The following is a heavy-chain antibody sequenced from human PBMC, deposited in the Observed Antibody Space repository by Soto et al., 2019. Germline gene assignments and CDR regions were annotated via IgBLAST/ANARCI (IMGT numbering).Heavy chain of an antibody. J-gene: IGHJ4*02. Sequence: QVQLVQSGAEVKKPGSSVKVSCKVSGGPFSDYAVSWVRQAPGQGLEWMGGIIPMFGTANYAQKFQGRVTSTADESTTTAYMELSSLRSEDTAVYYCARDLDYYGSGNYYNRIDYWCQGTLVTVSS. V-gene: IGHV1-69*01. D-gene: IGHD3-10*01. CDR2: IIPMFGTA. CDR1: GGPFSDYA. CDR3: ARDLDYYGSGNYYNRIDY.